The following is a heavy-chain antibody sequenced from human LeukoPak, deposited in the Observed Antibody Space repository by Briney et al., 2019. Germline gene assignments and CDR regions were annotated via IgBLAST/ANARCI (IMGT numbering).Heavy chain of an antibody. J-gene: IGHJ4*02. V-gene: IGHV3-48*01. CDR3: ARHGRYCSSTSCYIY. Sequence: GGSLRLSCAASGFTFSSYSMNWVRQAPGKGLEWVSYISSSSSTIYYADSVKGRFTISRDNAKNSLYLQMNSLRAEDTAVYYCARHGRYCSSTSCYIYSGQGTLVTVSS. CDR2: ISSSSSTI. D-gene: IGHD2-2*02. CDR1: GFTFSSYS.